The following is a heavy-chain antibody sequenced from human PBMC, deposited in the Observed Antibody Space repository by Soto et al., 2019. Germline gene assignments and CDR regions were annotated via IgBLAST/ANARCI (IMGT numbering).Heavy chain of an antibody. CDR3: ARGLKPEPEVRAFVDY. Sequence: GGSLRLSCAASGFTFNTYSMHWVRQAPGKRLEYVSAINSDGGRTYYADSVEGRFTISRDNSKNTLYLQMGSLRAEDMALYYCARGLKPEPEVRAFVDYWGQGTLVTVSS. V-gene: IGHV3-64*02. D-gene: IGHD2-2*01. J-gene: IGHJ4*02. CDR2: INSDGGRT. CDR1: GFTFNTYS.